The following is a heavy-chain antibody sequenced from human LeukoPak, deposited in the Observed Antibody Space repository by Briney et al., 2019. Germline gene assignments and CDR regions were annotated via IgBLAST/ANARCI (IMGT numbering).Heavy chain of an antibody. J-gene: IGHJ4*02. D-gene: IGHD3-22*01. V-gene: IGHV1-18*01. CDR3: ARGSANYDSSGYYFDY. CDR2: ISPYSGNT. Sequence: ASVKVSCKASGYTFTSYGISWVRQAPGQGLEWMGWISPYSGNTNYAQKLQGRVTMTIDTSTTTAYMELRSLRSDDTAVYSCARGSANYDSSGYYFDYWGQGTLVTVSS. CDR1: GYTFTSYG.